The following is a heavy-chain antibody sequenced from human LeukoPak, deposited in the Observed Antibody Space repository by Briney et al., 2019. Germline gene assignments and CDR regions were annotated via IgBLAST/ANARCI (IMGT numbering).Heavy chain of an antibody. CDR2: ISSSSDYI. CDR3: SRGLGSTTSYFQL. CDR1: GFTFSSYS. V-gene: IGHV3-21*01. J-gene: IGHJ4*02. Sequence: GGSLRLSCAASGFTFSSYSMTWVRQAPGKGLEWVSSISSSSDYIYFADSVKGRFTISRDNAENSLYLQMNSLRAEDTAVYYCSRGLGSTTSYFQLWGQGILVTVSS. D-gene: IGHD1-26*01.